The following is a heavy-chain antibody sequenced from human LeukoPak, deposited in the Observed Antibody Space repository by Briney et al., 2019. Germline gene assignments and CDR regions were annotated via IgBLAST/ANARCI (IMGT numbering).Heavy chain of an antibody. J-gene: IGHJ4*02. CDR2: IKQGGSEK. CDR3: AREPYAEESDY. CDR1: GFTFSDYW. Sequence: GGSLRLSCAASGFTFSDYWMSWVRQAPGKGLEWVANIKQGGSEKYYVDSVKGRFTISRDNAKNSLYLQMNSLRAEDTAVYYCAREPYAEESDYWGQGTLVTVSS. D-gene: IGHD4-17*01. V-gene: IGHV3-7*04.